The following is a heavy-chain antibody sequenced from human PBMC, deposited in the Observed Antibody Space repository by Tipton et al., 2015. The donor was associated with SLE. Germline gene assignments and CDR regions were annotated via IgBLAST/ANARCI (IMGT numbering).Heavy chain of an antibody. J-gene: IGHJ4*02. CDR1: DDSISSSYNY. V-gene: IGHV4-39*07. D-gene: IGHD3-16*01. CDR3: AREGWGSFDY. CDR2: IFYSGST. Sequence: TLSLTCSVSDDSISSSYNYWGWIRQPPGKGLEWIGSIFYSGSTYLNPPLRSRVTISVDRSKKHFSLKLSSVTAADTAVYYCAREGWGSFDYWGQGTLVTVSS.